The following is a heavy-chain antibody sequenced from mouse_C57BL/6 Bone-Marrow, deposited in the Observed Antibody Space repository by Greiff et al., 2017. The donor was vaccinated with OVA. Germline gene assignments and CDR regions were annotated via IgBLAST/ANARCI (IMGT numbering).Heavy chain of an antibody. Sequence: QVHVKQAGPELVEPGASVELSCKASGYTFTSYDINWVKQRPGPGIEWIGWIYPRDGSTKYNEKFKGKATLTVDTSSSTAYMELHSLTSEDSAVYFCAREGGYEEGYWGQGTTLTVSS. CDR3: AREGGYEEGY. CDR2: IYPRDGST. D-gene: IGHD2-3*01. CDR1: GYTFTSYD. V-gene: IGHV1-85*01. J-gene: IGHJ2*01.